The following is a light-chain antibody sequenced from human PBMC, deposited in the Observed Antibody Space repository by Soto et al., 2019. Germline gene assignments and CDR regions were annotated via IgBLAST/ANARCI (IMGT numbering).Light chain of an antibody. Sequence: DIQMTQSPSSLSASVGDRVTITCRASQSISSYLNWYQQKPGKAPNLLIFAASSLQSGVPSRFSGSGSGTDFTLTISSLQPEDFATYYCQQSYSTPVTFGQGTKVDIK. J-gene: IGKJ2*01. CDR3: QQSYSTPVT. V-gene: IGKV1-39*01. CDR1: QSISSY. CDR2: AAS.